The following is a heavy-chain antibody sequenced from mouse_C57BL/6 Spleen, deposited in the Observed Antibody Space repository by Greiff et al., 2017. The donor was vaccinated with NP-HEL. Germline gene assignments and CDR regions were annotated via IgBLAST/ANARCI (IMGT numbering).Heavy chain of an antibody. CDR2: INYDGSST. D-gene: IGHD4-1*01. J-gene: IGHJ2*01. Sequence: EVQRVESEGGLVQPGSSMKLSCTASGFTFSDYYMAWVRQVPEKGLEWVANINYDGSSTYYLDSLKSRFIISRDNAKNILYLQMSSLKSEDTATYYCARERIFWDGGYYFDYWGQGTTLTVSS. V-gene: IGHV5-16*01. CDR3: ARERIFWDGGYYFDY. CDR1: GFTFSDYY.